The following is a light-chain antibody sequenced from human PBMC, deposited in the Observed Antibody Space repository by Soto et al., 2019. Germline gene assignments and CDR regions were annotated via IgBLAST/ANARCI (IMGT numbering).Light chain of an antibody. CDR1: ESLVHSNGDTY. Sequence: DAVMTQTPLSSPVTLGQPASISCRSSESLVHSNGDTYLNWLQQRPGQPPRVPIYKISNRFSGVPDRFSGSGAGTDFTLKISRVEAEDVGIYYCMKATHLPRTFGQGTKLEIK. CDR2: KIS. CDR3: MKATHLPRT. J-gene: IGKJ1*01. V-gene: IGKV2-24*01.